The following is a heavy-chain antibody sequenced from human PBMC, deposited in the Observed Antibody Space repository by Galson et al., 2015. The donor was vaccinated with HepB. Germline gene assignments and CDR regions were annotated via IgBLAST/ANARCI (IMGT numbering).Heavy chain of an antibody. V-gene: IGHV2-5*04. CDR1: GISLTSSGRF. D-gene: IGHD3-10*01. J-gene: IGHJ5*02. Sequence: PALVKPTQTLTLTCTFSGISLTSSGRFVGWIRQPPGKALEWVALVFWDDDKRYSPSLKSRVSITRDTSRNQVFLTMIDMNPADTGTYYCVFSPGAVEPGTGGWFDPWGQGTLVTVSS. CDR3: VFSPGAVEPGTGGWFDP. CDR2: VFWDDDK.